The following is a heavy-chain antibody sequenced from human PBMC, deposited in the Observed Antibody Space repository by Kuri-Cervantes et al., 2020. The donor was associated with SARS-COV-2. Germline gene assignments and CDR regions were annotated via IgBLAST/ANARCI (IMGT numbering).Heavy chain of an antibody. CDR1: GGTFSSYA. V-gene: IGHV1-69*05. J-gene: IGHJ4*02. CDR3: ARGVTMVRGVSLQQQSLGIEGY. D-gene: IGHD3-10*01. CDR2: IIPIFGTA. Sequence: SVKVSCKASGGTFSSYAISWVRQAPGQGLEWMGGIIPIFGTANYAQKFQGRVTITTDESTSTAYMELSSLGSDDTAVYYCARGVTMVRGVSLQQQSLGIEGYWGQGTLVTVSS.